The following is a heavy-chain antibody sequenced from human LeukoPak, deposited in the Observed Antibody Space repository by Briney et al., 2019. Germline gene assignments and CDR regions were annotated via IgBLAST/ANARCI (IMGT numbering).Heavy chain of an antibody. CDR3: ARALSRGYSGYDYGLGY. J-gene: IGHJ4*02. CDR2: ISAYNGNT. CDR1: GYTFSSFG. V-gene: IGHV1-18*01. Sequence: VASVKVSCKTSGYTFSSFGVTWVRQAPGQGLEWVGWISAYNGNTNYAQKLQGRVTMTTDTSTSTAYMELRSLRSDDTAVYYCARALSRGYSGYDYGLGYWGQGTLVTVSS. D-gene: IGHD5-12*01.